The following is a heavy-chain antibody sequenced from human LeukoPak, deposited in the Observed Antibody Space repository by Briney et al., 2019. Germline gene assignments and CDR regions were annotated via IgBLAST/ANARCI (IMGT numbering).Heavy chain of an antibody. J-gene: IGHJ4*02. D-gene: IGHD4-11*01. CDR1: GFTFSSYG. CDR2: ISYDGSNK. V-gene: IGHV3-30*18. CDR3: AKSRLSVADYHFDN. Sequence: GRSLRLSCAASGFTFSSYGMHWVRQAPGKGLEWVAVISYDGSNKYYADSVKGRFTISRDNSKNTLYLQMNSLRADDTAVYYCAKSRLSVADYHFDNWGQGTLVTVSS.